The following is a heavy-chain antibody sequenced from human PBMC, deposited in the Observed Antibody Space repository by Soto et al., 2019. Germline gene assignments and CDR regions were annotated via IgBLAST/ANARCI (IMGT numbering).Heavy chain of an antibody. J-gene: IGHJ3*02. CDR2: IIPILGIA. Sequence: QVQLVQSGAEVKKPGSSVKVSCKASGGTFSSYTISWVRQAPGQGLEWMGRIIPILGIANYAQKFQGRVTITADKSTSTAYMELSSLRSEDTAVYYCARSREGAKGVFDIWGQGTMVTVSS. CDR3: ARSREGAKGVFDI. CDR1: GGTFSSYT. D-gene: IGHD1-26*01. V-gene: IGHV1-69*02.